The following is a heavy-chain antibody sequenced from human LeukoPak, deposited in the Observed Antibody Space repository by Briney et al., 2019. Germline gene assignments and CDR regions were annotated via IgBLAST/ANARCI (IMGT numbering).Heavy chain of an antibody. CDR1: GYSFTSYW. J-gene: IGHJ3*02. Sequence: GESLKISCKGSGYSFTSYWIGWVRQMPGKGLEWMGIIYPGDSDTRYSPSFQGQVTISADKSISTAYLQWSSLKASDTAMYCCARRNSSGDDAFDIWGQGTMVTVSS. CDR2: IYPGDSDT. V-gene: IGHV5-51*01. CDR3: ARRNSSGDDAFDI. D-gene: IGHD6-19*01.